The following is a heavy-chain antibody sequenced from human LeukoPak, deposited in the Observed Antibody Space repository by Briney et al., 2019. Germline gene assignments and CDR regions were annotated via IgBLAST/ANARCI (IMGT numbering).Heavy chain of an antibody. V-gene: IGHV4-59*01. J-gene: IGHJ6*03. D-gene: IGHD4-11*01. CDR3: ARDTVTTYYYYMDV. CDR1: GGSISSYY. CDR2: IYYSGST. Sequence: SETLSLTCTVSGGSISSYYWSWIRQPPGKGLEWIGYIYYSGSTNYNPSLKRGLTISVDTSMNQFSLKLSSVTAADTAVYYCARDTVTTYYYYMDVWGKGTTVTVSS.